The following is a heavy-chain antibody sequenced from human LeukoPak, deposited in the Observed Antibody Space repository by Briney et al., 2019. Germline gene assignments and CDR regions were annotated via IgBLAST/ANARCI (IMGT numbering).Heavy chain of an antibody. Sequence: GXEWXXYXWHSGHTNYNPSLRSRVTISLARSNSQFSLRLSSVTAADTAVYYCARARESVATAGSYFDYWGQGTLVTVSS. CDR3: ARARESVATAGSYFDY. D-gene: IGHD6-13*01. CDR2: XWHSGHT. J-gene: IGHJ4*02. V-gene: IGHV4-30-2*01.